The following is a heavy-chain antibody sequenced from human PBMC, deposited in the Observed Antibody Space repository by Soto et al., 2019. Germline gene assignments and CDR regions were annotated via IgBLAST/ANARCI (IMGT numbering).Heavy chain of an antibody. CDR1: GFTFRSYG. CDR2: ISYDGSNK. CDR3: ARAPPDY. V-gene: IGHV3-30*03. Sequence: QVQLVESGGGVVQPGRSLRLSCAASGFTFRSYGMQRVRQAPGKGLEWVAVISYDGSNKYYADSVKGRFTISRDNSKNTLYLQMNSLRAEDTAVYYCARAPPDYWGQGTLVTVSS. J-gene: IGHJ4*02.